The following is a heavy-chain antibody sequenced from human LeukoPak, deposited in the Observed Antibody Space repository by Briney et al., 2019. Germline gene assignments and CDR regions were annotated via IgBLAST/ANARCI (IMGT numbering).Heavy chain of an antibody. CDR1: GFTFTSSA. CDR3: ATVPRYYYYYGMDG. J-gene: IGHJ6*02. CDR2: IVVGSGNT. V-gene: IGHV1-58*01. Sequence: GASVQVPCQASGFTFTSSAVQGVRQARAQRLEWIGWIVVGSGNTHYAQKFQERVTNTSDMSTSTVYMELSSLRSEGTAVYYCATVPRYYYYYGMDGWGQGTTVTVAS.